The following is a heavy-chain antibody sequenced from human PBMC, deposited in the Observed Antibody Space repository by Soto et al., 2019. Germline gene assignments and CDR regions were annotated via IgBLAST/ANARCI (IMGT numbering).Heavy chain of an antibody. CDR1: GGYISSGGYY. CDR3: ARVRDGIYPDY. D-gene: IGHD3-3*02. V-gene: IGHV4-31*01. Sequence: ASETLSLTCTVSGGYISSGGYYWSWFRQHPEKGLEWMGYIYYSGNTYYNPSLKSQVTIFVDTSKEQFSLQLNSVTAADTAVYYCARVRDGIYPDYWGQGTQVTVSS. CDR2: IYYSGNT. J-gene: IGHJ4*02.